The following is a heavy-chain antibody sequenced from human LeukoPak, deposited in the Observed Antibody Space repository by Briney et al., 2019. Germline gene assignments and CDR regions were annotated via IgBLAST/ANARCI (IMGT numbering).Heavy chain of an antibody. J-gene: IGHJ4*02. Sequence: GGSLRLSCAASGFTFSSYWMHWVRQAPGKGLVWVSHINMDGSGTNYADSVKGRFTISRDNAENTLYLQMNSLRAEDTAVYYCAGKGYYCSSTSCSDHYYFDYWGQGTVVTVSS. CDR3: AGKGYYCSSTSCSDHYYFDY. V-gene: IGHV3-74*01. CDR1: GFTFSSYW. CDR2: INMDGSGT. D-gene: IGHD2-2*01.